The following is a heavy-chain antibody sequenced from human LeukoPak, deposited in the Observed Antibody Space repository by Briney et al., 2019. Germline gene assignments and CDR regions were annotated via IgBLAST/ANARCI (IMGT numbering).Heavy chain of an antibody. J-gene: IGHJ4*02. D-gene: IGHD2-15*01. CDR2: ISSSGSTI. V-gene: IGHV3-48*03. Sequence: GGSLRLSCAASGFTFSSYEMNWVRQAPGKGLEWVSYISSSGSTIYYADSVKGRFTISRDNAKNSLYLQLNSLRAEDAAVYYCAKAPVTTCSGAYCYPFDYWGQGTLVTVSS. CDR3: AKAPVTTCSGAYCYPFDY. CDR1: GFTFSSYE.